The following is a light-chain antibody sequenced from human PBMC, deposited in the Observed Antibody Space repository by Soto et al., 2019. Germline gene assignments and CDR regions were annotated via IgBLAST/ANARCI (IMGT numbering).Light chain of an antibody. V-gene: IGLV2-14*01. Sequence: QSVLTHPASVSWSPGHLITISCTGTSSDVGGYNYVSWYQQHPGKAPKLMIYEVSNRPSGVSNRFSGSKSGNTASLTISGLQAEDEDDYYCSSYTSSSPIYVFGTGTKSPS. CDR2: EVS. CDR3: SSYTSSSPIYV. CDR1: SSDVGGYNY. J-gene: IGLJ1*01.